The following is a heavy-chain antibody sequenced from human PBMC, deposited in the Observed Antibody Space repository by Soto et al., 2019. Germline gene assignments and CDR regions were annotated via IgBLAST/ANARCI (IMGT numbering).Heavy chain of an antibody. CDR2: IYYSGST. J-gene: IGHJ4*02. CDR3: ARGPIFGVVIHY. D-gene: IGHD3-3*01. CDR1: GGSISSGGYY. Sequence: SETLSLTCTVSGGSISSGGYYWSWIRQHPGKGLEWIGYIYYSGSTYYNPSLKSRVTISVDTSKNQFSLKLSSVTAADTAVYYCARGPIFGVVIHYWGQGTLVTVSS. V-gene: IGHV4-31*03.